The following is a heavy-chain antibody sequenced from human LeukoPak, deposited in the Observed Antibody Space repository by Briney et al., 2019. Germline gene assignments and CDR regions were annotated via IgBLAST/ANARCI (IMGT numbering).Heavy chain of an antibody. CDR1: GYTFTSYY. J-gene: IGHJ4*02. CDR2: INPSGGST. Sequence: GASVKVSCKASGYTFTSYYMHWVRQAPGQGLEWMGIINPSGGSTSYAQKFQGRVTMTEDTSTDTAYMELSGLRSEDTAVYYCATGIIPLWEPLDYWGQGTLVTVSS. CDR3: ATGIIPLWEPLDY. D-gene: IGHD1-14*01. V-gene: IGHV1-46*01.